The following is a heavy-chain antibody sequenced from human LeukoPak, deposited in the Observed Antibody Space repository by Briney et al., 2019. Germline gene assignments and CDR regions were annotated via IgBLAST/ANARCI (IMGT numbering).Heavy chain of an antibody. D-gene: IGHD6-19*01. V-gene: IGHV4-59*08. CDR1: GGSISSYY. CDR3: ASGFDSSGWYLGGY. J-gene: IGHJ4*02. Sequence: SETLSLTCTVSGGSISSYYWSWIRQPPGKGLEWIGYIYYSGSTNYNPSLKSRVTISVDTSKNQFSLKLSSATAADTAVYYCASGFDSSGWYLGGYWGQGTLVTVSS. CDR2: IYYSGST.